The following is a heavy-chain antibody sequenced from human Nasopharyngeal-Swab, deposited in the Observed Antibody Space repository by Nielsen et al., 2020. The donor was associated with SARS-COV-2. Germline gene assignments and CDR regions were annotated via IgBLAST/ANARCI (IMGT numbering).Heavy chain of an antibody. J-gene: IGHJ4*02. CDR2: IYYSGST. V-gene: IGHV4-61*01. CDR1: GCSVSSGSYY. D-gene: IGHD1-26*01. CDR3: ARALLWEPFDY. Sequence: SETLSLTCTVSGCSVSSGSYYWSWIRQPPGKGLEWIGYIYYSGSTNYNPSLKSRVTISVDTSKNQFSLKLSSVTAADTAVYYCARALLWEPFDYWGQGTLVTVSS.